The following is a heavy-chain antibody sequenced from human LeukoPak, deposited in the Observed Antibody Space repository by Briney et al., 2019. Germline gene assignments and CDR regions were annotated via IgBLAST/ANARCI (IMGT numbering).Heavy chain of an antibody. V-gene: IGHV7-4-1*02. CDR1: GYTFTSYA. Sequence: ASVKVSCKASGYTFTSYAMNWVRQAPGQGLEWRGWINTNTGNPTYAQGFTGRFVFSLDTSVSTAYLQISSLKAEDTAVYYCARVVRWRNYYSYYYMDVWGKGTTVTVSS. J-gene: IGHJ6*03. D-gene: IGHD2/OR15-2a*01. CDR3: ARVVRWRNYYSYYYMDV. CDR2: INTNTGNP.